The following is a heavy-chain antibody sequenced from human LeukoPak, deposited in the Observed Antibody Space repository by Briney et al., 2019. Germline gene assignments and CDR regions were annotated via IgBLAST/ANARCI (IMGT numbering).Heavy chain of an antibody. J-gene: IGHJ6*02. CDR2: INPSSGAA. CDR1: GYTFTSYY. V-gene: IGHV1-46*01. D-gene: IGHD1-26*01. Sequence: ASVKVSCKTSGYTFTSYYIHWVRQAPGQGLEWMGIINPSSGAANYAQKFQGRVTMTRDTSTSTVYMELSSQRSEDTAVYYCARATNFYYYYGMDVWGQGTTVTVSS. CDR3: ARATNFYYYYGMDV.